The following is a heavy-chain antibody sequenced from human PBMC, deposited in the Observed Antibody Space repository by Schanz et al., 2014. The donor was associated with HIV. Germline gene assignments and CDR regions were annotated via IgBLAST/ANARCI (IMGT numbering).Heavy chain of an antibody. CDR3: AKEWYYGSGSMDYGLDV. J-gene: IGHJ6*02. D-gene: IGHD3-10*01. Sequence: QVQVVESGGGMVQPGRSLRLSCAASEFIFSSYGIHWVRQAPGKGLEWVAVISNDGSNEYYADSVKGRFTLSRDNSENTVYLQMNSLRAEDTAVYYCAKEWYYGSGSMDYGLDVWGQGTTVTVSS. CDR1: EFIFSSYG. V-gene: IGHV3-30*18. CDR2: ISNDGSNE.